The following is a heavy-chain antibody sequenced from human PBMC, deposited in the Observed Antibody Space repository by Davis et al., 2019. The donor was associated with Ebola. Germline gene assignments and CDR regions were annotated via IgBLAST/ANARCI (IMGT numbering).Heavy chain of an antibody. CDR2: IIPIFGTA. V-gene: IGHV1-69*13. Sequence: SVKVSCKASGGTFSSYAISRVRQAPGQGLEWMGGIIPIFGTANNAQKFQGRVTITADESTSTAYMELSSLRSEDTAVYYCASLLIRGYDWTYYYYGMDVWGQGTTVTVSS. CDR1: GGTFSSYA. D-gene: IGHD5-12*01. J-gene: IGHJ6*02. CDR3: ASLLIRGYDWTYYYYGMDV.